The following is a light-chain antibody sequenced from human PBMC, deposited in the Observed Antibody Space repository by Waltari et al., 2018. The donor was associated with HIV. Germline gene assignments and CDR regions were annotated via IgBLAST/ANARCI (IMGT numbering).Light chain of an antibody. Sequence: ETVLTQSPGTLSLSPGETATLSCRASQSVSSSYLAWYQHRPGQAPRLLIYGASSRATGIPDRFSGSGSGTDFTLTISRLEPEDFAVYYCQQYGSSSWTFGQGTKVDIK. CDR2: GAS. J-gene: IGKJ1*01. V-gene: IGKV3-20*01. CDR1: QSVSSSY. CDR3: QQYGSSSWT.